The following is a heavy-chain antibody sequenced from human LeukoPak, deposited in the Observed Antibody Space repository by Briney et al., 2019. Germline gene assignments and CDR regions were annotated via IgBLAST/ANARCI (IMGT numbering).Heavy chain of an antibody. CDR2: ISSNGGIT. CDR3: ASSGSYSFDY. CDR1: GFTFSSYA. Sequence: RSGGSLRLSCAASGFTFSSYALHWVRQAPGKGLEHVSSISSNGGITYYANSVKGRFTISRDNSKNTLYLQMNSLRAEDTAVYYCASSGSYSFDYWGQGTLVTVSS. D-gene: IGHD1-26*01. V-gene: IGHV3-64*01. J-gene: IGHJ4*02.